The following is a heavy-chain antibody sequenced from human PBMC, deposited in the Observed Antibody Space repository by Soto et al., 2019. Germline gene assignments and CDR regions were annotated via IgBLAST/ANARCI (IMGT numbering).Heavy chain of an antibody. CDR2: IQTKPYGGAT. CDR1: GFTLSDAS. D-gene: IGHD3-22*01. CDR3: TTLGHYYDSSPLDV. J-gene: IGHJ6*02. Sequence: SLKISCAASGFTLSDASMNWVRQAPGKGLKWVGRIQTKPYGGATQYAAPVKSRSNISRDDSKSTVYLQMNSLKTEDTAVYYCTTLGHYYDSSPLDVWGQGTTVTVSS. V-gene: IGHV3-15*07.